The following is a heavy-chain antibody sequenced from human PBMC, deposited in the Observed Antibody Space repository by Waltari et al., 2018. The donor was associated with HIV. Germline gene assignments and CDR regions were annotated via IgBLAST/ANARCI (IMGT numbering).Heavy chain of an antibody. CDR3: ARIAYDSSGYGWFDP. CDR2: INGDGSTT. CDR1: GFPFSRYC. Sequence: EVQLVESGGGLVQPGGSLSLSCAASGFPFSRYCMHWVRQAPGKGLVWVSRINGDGSTTSYADSVKGRFTISRDNAKNTLYLQMNSLRAEDTAVYYCARIAYDSSGYGWFDPWGQGTLVTVSS. D-gene: IGHD3-22*01. V-gene: IGHV3-74*01. J-gene: IGHJ5*02.